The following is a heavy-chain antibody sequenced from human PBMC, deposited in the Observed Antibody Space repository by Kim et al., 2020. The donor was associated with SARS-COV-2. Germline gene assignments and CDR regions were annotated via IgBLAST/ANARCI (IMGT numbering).Heavy chain of an antibody. CDR1: GYTFTSYG. D-gene: IGHD3-9*01. V-gene: IGHV1-18*01. CDR2: ISAYNGNT. J-gene: IGHJ4*02. Sequence: ASVKVSCKASGYTFTSYGISWVRQAPGQGLEWMGWISAYNGNTNYAQKLQGRVTMTTDTSTSTAYMELRSLRSDDTAVYYCARGNYDILTGYLNYWGQGTLVTVSS. CDR3: ARGNYDILTGYLNY.